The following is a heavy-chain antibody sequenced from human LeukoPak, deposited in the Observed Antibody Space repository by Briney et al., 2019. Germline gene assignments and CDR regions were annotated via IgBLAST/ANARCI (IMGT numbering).Heavy chain of an antibody. Sequence: GSLRLSCAASGFNVSSNYMSLIRQAPGKGLEWLSAISPTTGTTFYADSVKGRFTISRDNSKNTLYLQMNILRAEDMAVYYCATKTSNGDRYFDYWGQGSLVTVSS. CDR3: ATKTSNGDRYFDY. CDR1: GFNVSSNY. D-gene: IGHD4-17*01. J-gene: IGHJ4*02. CDR2: ISPTTGTT. V-gene: IGHV3-23*01.